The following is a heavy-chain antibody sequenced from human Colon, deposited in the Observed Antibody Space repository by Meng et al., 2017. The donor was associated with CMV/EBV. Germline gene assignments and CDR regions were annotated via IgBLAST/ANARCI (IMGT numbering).Heavy chain of an antibody. CDR1: GFTFSNYA. CDR2: ISSSSRDI. CDR3: ATTIVVLPAATTDY. Sequence: GESLKISCAASGFTFSNYAMNWVRQAPGKGLEWVSSISSSSRDINYADSVKGRFTISRDNAKNSLYLQMDSLRAEDSGVYYCATTIVVLPAATTDYWGQGTLVTVSS. J-gene: IGHJ4*02. V-gene: IGHV3-21*01. D-gene: IGHD2-15*01.